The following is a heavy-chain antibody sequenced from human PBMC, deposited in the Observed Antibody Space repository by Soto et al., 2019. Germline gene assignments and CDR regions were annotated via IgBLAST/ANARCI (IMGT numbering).Heavy chain of an antibody. V-gene: IGHV3-43*01. CDR2: NSWDGGTS. Sequence: PGGSLRLSCAASGFTLSRYTMHWVRQAPGKGLEWVALNSWDGGTSAYADSVKGRFTVSRDNKKSFLYLQMDSLGPDDTALYYCVHDGDNVGYYLSYCLDNWGQGARGRVSS. D-gene: IGHD3-22*01. J-gene: IGHJ1*01. CDR3: VHDGDNVGYYLSYCLDN. CDR1: GFTLSRYT.